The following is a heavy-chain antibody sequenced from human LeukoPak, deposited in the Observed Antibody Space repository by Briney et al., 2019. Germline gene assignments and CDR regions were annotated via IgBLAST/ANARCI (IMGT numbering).Heavy chain of an antibody. CDR3: ARDRMAAYYYYTMDV. D-gene: IGHD2-8*01. CDR2: IYTSGST. J-gene: IGHJ6*02. V-gene: IGHV4-4*07. Sequence: SETLSLTCTVSGDSISSYHWNWIRQPAGKGLEWIGRIYTSGSTNYNPSLKSRVTMSLDTSKNQFSLKLSSVTAADTAVYYCARDRMAAYYYYTMDVWGQGTTVTVSS. CDR1: GDSISSYH.